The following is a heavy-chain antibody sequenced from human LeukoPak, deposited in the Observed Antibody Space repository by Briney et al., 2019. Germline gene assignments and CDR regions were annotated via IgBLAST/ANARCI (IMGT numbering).Heavy chain of an antibody. CDR1: GFSFGDYA. J-gene: IGHJ4*02. Sequence: GGSLGLSCTASGFSFGDYAMTWFRQAPGKGLEWIGLIRSENYGGTAEYAASVKGRVTISRDDSKSIAYLQINSLKTEDTAVYYCALWLLAYWGQGTLVTVSS. CDR3: ALWLLAY. CDR2: IRSENYGGTA. V-gene: IGHV3-49*03. D-gene: IGHD5-18*01.